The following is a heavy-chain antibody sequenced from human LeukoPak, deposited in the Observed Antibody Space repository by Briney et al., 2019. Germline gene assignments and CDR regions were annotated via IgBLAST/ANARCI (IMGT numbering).Heavy chain of an antibody. CDR1: GASIIGGSFF. CDR2: VHPTGST. Sequence: PSETLSLTCTVSGASIIGGSFFWSWIRQPAGRAPEWIGRVHPTGSTNYNPSLSNRVIVSLDTSNNQFSLRLMSVTAADSAVYYCVRGVSVFDYWGQGAPVTVSS. V-gene: IGHV4-61*02. CDR3: VRGVSVFDY. J-gene: IGHJ4*02.